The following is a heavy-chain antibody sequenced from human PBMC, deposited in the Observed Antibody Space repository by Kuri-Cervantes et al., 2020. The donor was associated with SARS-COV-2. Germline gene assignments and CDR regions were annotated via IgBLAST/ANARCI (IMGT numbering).Heavy chain of an antibody. CDR3: AREKRGYYYYYYMDV. V-gene: IGHV4-39*02. CDR1: RGSISSSSYY. Sequence: GSLRLSCTVSRGSISSSSYYWGWIRQPPGKGLEWIGSIYYTGNTYYNPSLNSRVTMSVDTSKNQFSLKVSSVTAADTAVYYCAREKRGYYYYYYMDVWGKGTTVTVSS. CDR2: IYYTGNT. J-gene: IGHJ6*03.